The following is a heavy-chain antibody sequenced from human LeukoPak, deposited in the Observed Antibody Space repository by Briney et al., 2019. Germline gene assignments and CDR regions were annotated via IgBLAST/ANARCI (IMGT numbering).Heavy chain of an antibody. CDR2: ISSNGGST. CDR1: GFTFSSYA. CDR3: ARDPHGAGDGLGAFDI. J-gene: IGHJ3*02. V-gene: IGHV3-64*01. Sequence: PGGSLRLSCAASGFTFSSYAMHWVRQAPGKGLEYVSAISSNGGSTYYANSVKGRFTISRDNSKNTLYLQMGSLRAEDMAVYYCARDPHGAGDGLGAFDIWGQGTMVTVSS. D-gene: IGHD7-27*01.